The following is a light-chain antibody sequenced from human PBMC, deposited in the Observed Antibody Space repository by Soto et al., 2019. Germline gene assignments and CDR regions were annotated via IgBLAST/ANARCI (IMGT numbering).Light chain of an antibody. CDR2: QDT. CDR3: QAWDSSTGV. Sequence: SYELTQPPSVSVSPGQTASITCSGDTLGDKYAFWYQQKPGQSPVLLIYQDTKRPSGIPERFSGSNSGNTATLTISGTQAMDEADYYCQAWDSSTGVFGTGPKLTVL. J-gene: IGLJ1*01. CDR1: TLGDKY. V-gene: IGLV3-1*01.